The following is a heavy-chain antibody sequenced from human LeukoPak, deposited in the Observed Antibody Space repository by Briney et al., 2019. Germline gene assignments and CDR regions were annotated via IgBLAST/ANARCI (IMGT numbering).Heavy chain of an antibody. J-gene: IGHJ5*02. CDR3: ARQGCSSTSCYTVSWFDP. D-gene: IGHD2-2*02. CDR1: GYSFTSYW. V-gene: IGHV5-51*01. CDR2: IYPGDSDT. Sequence: GESLKISCKGSGYSFTSYWIGWVRQMPGKGLEWMGIIYPGDSDTRYSPSFQGQVTISADKSISTAYLQWSSLKASDTAMYYCARQGCSSTSCYTVSWFDPWGQGTLVIVSS.